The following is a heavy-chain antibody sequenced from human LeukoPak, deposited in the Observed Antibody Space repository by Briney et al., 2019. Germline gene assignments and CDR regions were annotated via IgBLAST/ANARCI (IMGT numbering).Heavy chain of an antibody. Sequence: GGSLRLSCAASGFTFSSYAMHWVRQAPGKGLEWVAVISYDGSNKYYADSVKGRFTISRDNSKNTLYLQMNGLRAEDTAVYYCARVLITMVRGVISPTDYWGQGTLVTVSS. CDR3: ARVLITMVRGVISPTDY. V-gene: IGHV3-30*04. D-gene: IGHD3-10*01. CDR2: ISYDGSNK. J-gene: IGHJ4*02. CDR1: GFTFSSYA.